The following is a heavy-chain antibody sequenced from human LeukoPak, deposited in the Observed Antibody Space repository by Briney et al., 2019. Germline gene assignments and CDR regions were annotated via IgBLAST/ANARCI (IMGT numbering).Heavy chain of an antibody. V-gene: IGHV3-7*01. D-gene: IGHD3-16*02. J-gene: IGHJ4*02. CDR2: IREDGSEK. CDR3: ARSYDYIWGTYRPFYYFDY. Sequence: GGPLRLSCATSGFTFSNYWMTWVRRAPGKGLEWVASIREDGSEKDYVDSVKGRFTISRDNAKNSLYLQMNSLRAEDTAVYYCARSYDYIWGTYRPFYYFDYWGQGTMVTVSS. CDR1: GFTFSNYW.